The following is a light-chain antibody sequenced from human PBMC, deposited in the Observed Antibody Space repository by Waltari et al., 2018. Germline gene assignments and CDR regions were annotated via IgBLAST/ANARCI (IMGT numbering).Light chain of an antibody. Sequence: EIVLTQSPDFQSVTPKEKVTITCRASQSIGGSLHWSQQKPDQSPRLLVKYASQSISGVPSRFSGSGYGTDFTLTINSLETEDAATYYCHQSNILPRTFGRGTKLEIK. CDR3: HQSNILPRT. CDR1: QSIGGS. J-gene: IGKJ2*01. CDR2: YAS. V-gene: IGKV6-21*02.